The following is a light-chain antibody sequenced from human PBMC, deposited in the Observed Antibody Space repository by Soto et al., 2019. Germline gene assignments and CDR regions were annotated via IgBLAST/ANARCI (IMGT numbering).Light chain of an antibody. J-gene: IGKJ2*01. CDR3: QQYNSYWYT. CDR2: KAS. Sequence: DIQMTQSPSTLSASVGDRVTITCRASQSISNWLAWYQQKPGKAPKLLIYKASTLESGVPSRFSGSGSGTEFTLTMSSLQPDDFATYCCQQYNSYWYTFGQGTKLDIK. CDR1: QSISNW. V-gene: IGKV1-5*03.